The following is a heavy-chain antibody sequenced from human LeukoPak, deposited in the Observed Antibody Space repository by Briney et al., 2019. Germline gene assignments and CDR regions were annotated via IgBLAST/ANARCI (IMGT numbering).Heavy chain of an antibody. CDR3: ARMYYYDSSGYYYGRPYYFDY. J-gene: IGHJ4*02. Sequence: PSETLSLTCTVSGGSISSYYWSWIRQPPGKGLEWIGHIYYSGSTNYNPSLKSRVTISVDTSKNQFSLKLSSVTAADTAVYYCARMYYYDSSGYYYGRPYYFDYWGQGTLVTVSS. V-gene: IGHV4-59*01. D-gene: IGHD3-22*01. CDR1: GGSISSYY. CDR2: IYYSGST.